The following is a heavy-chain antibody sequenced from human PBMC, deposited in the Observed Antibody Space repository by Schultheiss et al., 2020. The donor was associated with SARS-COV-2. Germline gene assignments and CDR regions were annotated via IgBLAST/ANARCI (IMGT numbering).Heavy chain of an antibody. J-gene: IGHJ1*01. V-gene: IGHV3-66*01. CDR1: GFTFSSYS. CDR2: IYSDGST. CDR3: ARDYYDSSGYFYGQH. D-gene: IGHD3-22*01. Sequence: GESLKISCAASGFTFSSYSMNWVRQAPGKGLEWVSVIYSDGSTYYADSVRGRFTISRDNAKNSLYLQMNSLRAEDTAVYYCARDYYDSSGYFYGQHWGQGTLVTVSS.